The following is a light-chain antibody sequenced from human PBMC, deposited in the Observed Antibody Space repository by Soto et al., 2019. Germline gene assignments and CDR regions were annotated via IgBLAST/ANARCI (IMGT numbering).Light chain of an antibody. J-gene: IGLJ1*01. V-gene: IGLV2-8*01. CDR2: EVS. CDR3: SSYAGSNNLFV. CDR1: SSDVGGYNY. Sequence: QSVLTQPPSVSGSPGQSVTISCTGTSSDVGGYNYVSWYQQHPGKAPKLMIYEVSKRPSGVPDRFSGSKSGNTASLTVSGLQAEDEADYYCSSYAGSNNLFVFGTGTKVTVL.